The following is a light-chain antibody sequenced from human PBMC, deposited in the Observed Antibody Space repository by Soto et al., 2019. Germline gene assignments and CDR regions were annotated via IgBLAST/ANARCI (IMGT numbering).Light chain of an antibody. CDR2: GNN. Sequence: QLVLTQPPSVSGAPGQRVTISCTGSSSNIGAGYDVHWYQHLPGTAPKLLIHGNNNRPSGVPDRFSGSKSGTSASLAITGLQAEDEADYYCQSYDSSLTVVFGGGTKLTVL. V-gene: IGLV1-40*01. CDR1: SSNIGAGYD. CDR3: QSYDSSLTVV. J-gene: IGLJ2*01.